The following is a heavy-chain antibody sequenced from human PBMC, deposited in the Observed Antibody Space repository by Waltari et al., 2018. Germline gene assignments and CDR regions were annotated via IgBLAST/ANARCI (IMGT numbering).Heavy chain of an antibody. Sequence: QAQLQELGPGQVKPSETLSFRCAVSGDSISTSTFYWGWVRQPPGKGLEWVGSVYCNGYKFYNPSLKSRLTLSMDTSNTHFSLSLTSVTAADTAVYYCVRQRSAEFWSGYFDLWGQGTLVTVSS. D-gene: IGHD3-3*01. CDR2: VYCNGYK. J-gene: IGHJ4*02. CDR1: GDSISTSTFY. V-gene: IGHV4-39*01. CDR3: VRQRSAEFWSGYFDL.